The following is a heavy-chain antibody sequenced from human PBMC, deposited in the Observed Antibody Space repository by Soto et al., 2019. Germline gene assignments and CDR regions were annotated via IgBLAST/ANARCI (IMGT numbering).Heavy chain of an antibody. Sequence: TYTVSAGSMSSGDYFGCWLRQPQEKGLEWIGYIYYSGSTYYNPSLKSRVTISVDTSKNQFSLKLSSVTAADTAVYYCARRSDYYYHTSGSYFSDYWGQGPLVSV. D-gene: IGHD3-22*01. CDR3: ARRSDYYYHTSGSYFSDY. CDR1: AGSMSSGDYF. J-gene: IGHJ4*02. V-gene: IGHV4-30-4*08. CDR2: IYYSGST.